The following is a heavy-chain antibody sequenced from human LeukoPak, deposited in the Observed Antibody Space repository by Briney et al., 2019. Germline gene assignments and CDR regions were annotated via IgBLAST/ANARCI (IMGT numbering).Heavy chain of an antibody. J-gene: IGHJ6*02. CDR3: ATYTNWVAGDV. Sequence: PGGSLRLSCAASGLTFSKSWMSWVRQAPGQGLEWVAAIKEDGSEKDYVDSVKGRFTISRDNAKNSLYLQMNSLRAEDTAVYYCATYTNWVAGDVWGQGTSVSVCS. CDR2: IKEDGSEK. V-gene: IGHV3-7*01. D-gene: IGHD1-1*01. CDR1: GLTFSKSW.